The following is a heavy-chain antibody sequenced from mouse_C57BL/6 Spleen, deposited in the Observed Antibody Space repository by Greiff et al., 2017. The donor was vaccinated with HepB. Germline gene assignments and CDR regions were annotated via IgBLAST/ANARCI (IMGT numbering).Heavy chain of an antibody. J-gene: IGHJ1*03. CDR1: GYSFTGYY. CDR3: ARWVLYSGYFDV. V-gene: IGHV1-42*01. Sequence: VQLQQSGPELVKPGASVKISCKASGYSFTGYYMNWVKQSPEKSLEWIGEINPSTGGTTYNQKFKAKATLTVDKSSSTAYMQLKSLTSEDSAVYYCARWVLYSGYFDVWGTGTTVTVSS. CDR2: INPSTGGT. D-gene: IGHD1-1*01.